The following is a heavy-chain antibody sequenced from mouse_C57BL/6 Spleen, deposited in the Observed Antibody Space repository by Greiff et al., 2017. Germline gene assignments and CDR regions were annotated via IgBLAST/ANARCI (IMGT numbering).Heavy chain of an antibody. D-gene: IGHD1-1*01. CDR3: ARLGSSLMDY. V-gene: IGHV5-12*01. J-gene: IGHJ4*01. Sequence: EVMLVESGGGLVQPGGSLKLSCAASGFTFSDYYMYWVRQTPEKRLEWVAYISNGGGSTYYPDTVKGRFTISRDNAKNTLYLQMSRLKSEDTAMYYCARLGSSLMDYWGQGTSVTVSS. CDR1: GFTFSDYY. CDR2: ISNGGGST.